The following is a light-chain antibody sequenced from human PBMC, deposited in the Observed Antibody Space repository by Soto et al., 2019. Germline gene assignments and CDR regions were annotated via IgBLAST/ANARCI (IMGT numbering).Light chain of an antibody. CDR2: VNSDGSH. CDR1: SGHSSRA. J-gene: IGLJ3*02. Sequence: QLVLTQSPSASASLGTSVKLTCTLGSGHSSRAIAWHQQQPGKGPRYLMKVNSDGSHIKGDGIPDRFSGSSSGPERYLTISRLQSEDETDYYWQTWGTGIRVFGGGTKVTVL. CDR3: QTWGTGIRV. V-gene: IGLV4-69*01.